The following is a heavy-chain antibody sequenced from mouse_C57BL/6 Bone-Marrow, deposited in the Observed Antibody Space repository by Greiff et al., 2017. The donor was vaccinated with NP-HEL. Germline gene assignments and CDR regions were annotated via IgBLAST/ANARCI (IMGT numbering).Heavy chain of an antibody. D-gene: IGHD2-4*01. V-gene: IGHV1-74*01. CDR2: IHPSDSDT. Sequence: QVQLQQPGAELVKPGASVKVSCKASGYTFTSYWMHWVKQRPGQGLEWIGMIHPSDSDTNYNQKFKGKATLTVDKSSSTAYMQLSSLTSEDSAVYDCAREGRLVRFAYWGQGTLVTVSA. CDR1: GYTFTSYW. CDR3: AREGRLVRFAY. J-gene: IGHJ3*01.